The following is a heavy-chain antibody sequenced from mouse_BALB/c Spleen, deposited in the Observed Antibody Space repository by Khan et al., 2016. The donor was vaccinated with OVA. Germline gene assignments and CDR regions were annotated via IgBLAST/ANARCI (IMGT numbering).Heavy chain of an antibody. Sequence: QVQLQQSGAELARPGASVKLSCKASGYTFTDYYINWVKQRTGQGLEWIGEISPGSGDTYYNEKFKGKATLTADTSSSTVYMQLSSLTSEASAVYFCARRNYCGYTFAYWGQGTLVTGSA. J-gene: IGHJ3*01. CDR3: ARRNYCGYTFAY. CDR1: GYTFTDYY. D-gene: IGHD1-2*01. V-gene: IGHV1-77*01. CDR2: ISPGSGDT.